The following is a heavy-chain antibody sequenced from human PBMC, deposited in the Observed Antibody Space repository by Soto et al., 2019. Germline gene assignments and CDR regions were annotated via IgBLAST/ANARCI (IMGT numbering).Heavy chain of an antibody. CDR2: ISGSGGST. CDR3: AKGAGYYDSSGYPPVDY. J-gene: IGHJ4*02. D-gene: IGHD3-22*01. V-gene: IGHV3-23*01. CDR1: GFTFSSDA. Sequence: PGGSLRLSCAASGFTFSSDAMSWVRQAPGKGLEWVSAISGSGGSTYYADSVKGRFTISRDNSKNTLYLQMNSLRAEDTAVYYCAKGAGYYDSSGYPPVDYWGQGTLVTVS.